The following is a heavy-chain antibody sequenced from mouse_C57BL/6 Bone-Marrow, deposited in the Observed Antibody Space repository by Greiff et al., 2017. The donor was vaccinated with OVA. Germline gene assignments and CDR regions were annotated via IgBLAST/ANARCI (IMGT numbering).Heavy chain of an antibody. CDR2: ISGGGGNT. J-gene: IGHJ3*01. CDR3: ARPTAQATLGLAY. D-gene: IGHD3-2*02. Sequence: EVKVVESGGGLVKPGGSLKLSCAASGFTFSSYTMSWVRQTPEKRLEWVATISGGGGNTYYPDSVKGRFTISRDNAKNTLYLQMSSLRSEDTALFYCARPTAQATLGLAYWGQGTLVTVSA. CDR1: GFTFSSYT. V-gene: IGHV5-9*01.